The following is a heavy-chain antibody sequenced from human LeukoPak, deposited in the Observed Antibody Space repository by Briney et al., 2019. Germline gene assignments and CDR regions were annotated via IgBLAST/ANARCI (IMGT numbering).Heavy chain of an antibody. V-gene: IGHV3-23*01. CDR2: ISGSGGST. J-gene: IGHJ3*02. D-gene: IGHD3-10*01. CDR1: GFTFSSYA. Sequence: GGSLRLSCAASGFTFSSYAMSWVRQAPGKGLEWVSAISGSGGSTYYADSVKGRFTISRDNSKNTLYLQMNSLRVEDTAVYYCARDTHYYGSGSPAFDIWGQGTMATVSS. CDR3: ARDTHYYGSGSPAFDI.